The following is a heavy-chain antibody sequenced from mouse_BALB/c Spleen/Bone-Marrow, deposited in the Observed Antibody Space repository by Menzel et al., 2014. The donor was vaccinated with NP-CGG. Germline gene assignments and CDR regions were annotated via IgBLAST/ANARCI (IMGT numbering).Heavy chain of an antibody. D-gene: IGHD2-1*01. Sequence: LQQSGSELVRPGASVKLSCKASGYTFINSWIHWVKQRPGQGLEWIGNFYPGSGITNYDEKFKTKATLTVDTFSSTAYMQLSSLTSEDSAVYYCTKGNYFFDYWGQGTTLTVSS. CDR2: FYPGSGIT. J-gene: IGHJ2*01. CDR3: TKGNYFFDY. CDR1: GYTFINSW. V-gene: IGHV1S22*01.